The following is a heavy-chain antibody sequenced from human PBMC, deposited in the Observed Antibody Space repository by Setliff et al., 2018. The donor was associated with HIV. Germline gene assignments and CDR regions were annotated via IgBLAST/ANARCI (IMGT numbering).Heavy chain of an antibody. CDR3: AKGVKWLDP. CDR1: GFIVSDTH. Sequence: GGSLILSCAASGFIVSDTHMTWVRQAPGKGLEWVSFIYSDGRTYYAESVKGRFTISRDDSKSTLYLQMHSLRVEDTAAYYCAKGVKWLDPWGQGIQVTVSS. V-gene: IGHV3-53*01. J-gene: IGHJ5*02. CDR2: IYSDGRT. D-gene: IGHD3-16*01.